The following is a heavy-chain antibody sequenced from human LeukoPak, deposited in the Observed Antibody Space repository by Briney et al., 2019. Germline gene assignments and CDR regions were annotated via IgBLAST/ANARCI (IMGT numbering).Heavy chain of an antibody. Sequence: SKANSYATAYAASVKGRFTIYRDDSKNTAYLQMNSLKTEDTAVYYCTRHAPGIAVAVLDYLGQGTLVTVSS. V-gene: IGHV3-73*01. J-gene: IGHJ4*02. D-gene: IGHD6-19*01. CDR2: SKANSYAT. CDR3: TRHAPGIAVAVLDY.